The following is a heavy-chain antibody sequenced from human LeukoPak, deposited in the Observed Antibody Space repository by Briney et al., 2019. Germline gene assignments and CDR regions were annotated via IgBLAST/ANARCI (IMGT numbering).Heavy chain of an antibody. J-gene: IGHJ4*02. D-gene: IGHD1-7*01. Sequence: SETLSLTCTVSGGSISSYDWSWIRQPPGKGLEWIGYIYYSGSTNYNASLESRVTISVHTYKNQSPLTLSSSPAADAAAYYSVRGQTGTDDYWGEGALVTASS. V-gene: IGHV4-59*01. CDR1: GGSISSYD. CDR3: VRGQTGTDDY. CDR2: IYYSGST.